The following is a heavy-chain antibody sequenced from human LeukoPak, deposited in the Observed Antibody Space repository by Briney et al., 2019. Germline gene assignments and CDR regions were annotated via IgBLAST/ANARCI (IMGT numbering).Heavy chain of an antibody. CDR3: AELGITMIGGV. Sequence: GGSLRLSCAASGFNVTSNYMSWVRQAPGKGLEWVSAFSGSGGSTYYADSVKGRFTISRDNAKNSLYLQMNSLRAEDTAVYYCAELGITMIGGVWGKGTTVTISS. D-gene: IGHD3-10*02. CDR2: FSGSGGST. J-gene: IGHJ6*04. V-gene: IGHV3-23*01. CDR1: GFNVTSNY.